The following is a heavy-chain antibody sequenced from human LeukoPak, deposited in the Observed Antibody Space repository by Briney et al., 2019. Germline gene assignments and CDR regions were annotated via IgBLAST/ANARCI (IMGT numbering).Heavy chain of an antibody. V-gene: IGHV3-11*04. Sequence: PGGSLRLSCAASGFTSSDYYMNWIRQAPGKGLEWVSYISSSGSSMYYADSVKGRFTISRDNSKNSLYLQMNSLRAEDTAVYYCAAAYNWNAGSFDYWGQGTLVTVSS. D-gene: IGHD1-20*01. CDR1: GFTSSDYY. CDR2: ISSSGSSM. CDR3: AAAYNWNAGSFDY. J-gene: IGHJ4*02.